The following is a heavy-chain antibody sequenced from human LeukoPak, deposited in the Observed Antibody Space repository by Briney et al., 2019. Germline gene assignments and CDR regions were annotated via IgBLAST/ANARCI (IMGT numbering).Heavy chain of an antibody. D-gene: IGHD3-10*01. CDR2: IYYSGST. J-gene: IGHJ4*02. V-gene: IGHV4-39*07. CDR3: ASFYMGGSGSYYNFDY. Sequence: SETLSLTCTVSGGSISSSSYYWGWIRQPPGKGLEWIGSIYYSGSTYYNPSLKSRVTISVDTSKNQFSLKLSSVTAADTAVYYCASFYMGGSGSYYNFDYWGQGTLVTVSS. CDR1: GGSISSSSYY.